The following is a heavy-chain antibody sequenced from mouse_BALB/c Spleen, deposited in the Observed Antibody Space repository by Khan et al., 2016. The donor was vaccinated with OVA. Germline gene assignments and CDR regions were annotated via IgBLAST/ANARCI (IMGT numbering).Heavy chain of an antibody. D-gene: IGHD2-4*01. CDR3: ARSLIAEGDFDG. CDR1: GFTFSSFG. CDR2: VSSGSATI. V-gene: IGHV5-17*02. J-gene: IGHJ1*01. Sequence: EVELVESGGGLVQPGGSRKLSCAASGFTFSSFGMHWVRQAPEKGLEWVAYVSSGSATIYYADTVKGRFPISRDNPKNTLFLQLTRLRSEDTAINYWARSLIAEGDFDGRGAGTKGTVAS.